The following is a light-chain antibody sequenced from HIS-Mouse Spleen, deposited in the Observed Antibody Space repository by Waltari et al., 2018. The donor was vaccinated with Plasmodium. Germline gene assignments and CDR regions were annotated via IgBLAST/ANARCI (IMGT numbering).Light chain of an antibody. Sequence: SYVLTQPPSVSVAPGQTARITSGGNNIGSKSVQLYQKKPAQAPVLVVYDDSDRHSGIPERCSGSNSGNTATLTISRVEAGDEADYYCQVWDSSSDHPVFGGGTKLTVL. CDR3: QVWDSSSDHPV. V-gene: IGLV3-21*02. CDR2: DDS. J-gene: IGLJ2*01. CDR1: NIGSKS.